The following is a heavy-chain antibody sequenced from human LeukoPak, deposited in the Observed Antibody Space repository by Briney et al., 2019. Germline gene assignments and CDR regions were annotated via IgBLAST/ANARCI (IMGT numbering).Heavy chain of an antibody. J-gene: IGHJ5*02. D-gene: IGHD6-19*01. CDR1: GYTFINYG. V-gene: IGHV1-18*01. CDR3: ARDLGYNSGWYRWFDP. CDR2: ISAYNGNT. Sequence: ASLKASCKVSGYTFINYGITWGAQAPGPRRRWLGWISAYNGNTNYAQKLQGRVTMTIDTSTSTAYMELRSLRSDDTAVYYCARDLGYNSGWYRWFDPWGQGTLVTVSS.